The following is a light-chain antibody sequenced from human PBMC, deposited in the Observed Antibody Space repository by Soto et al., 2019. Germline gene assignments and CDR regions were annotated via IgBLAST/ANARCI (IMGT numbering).Light chain of an antibody. V-gene: IGLV2-14*01. J-gene: IGLJ2*01. CDR1: SSDVGGYNY. CDR2: DVS. CDR3: SSYTSSSTLV. Sequence: QSALTQPASVSGSPGQSITISCTGTSSDVGGYNYVSWYQQHPGKAPKLMIYDVSNRPSGVSNRFFGSKSGNTASLTISGLQAEDEADYYCSSYTSSSTLVFGGGTKLTAL.